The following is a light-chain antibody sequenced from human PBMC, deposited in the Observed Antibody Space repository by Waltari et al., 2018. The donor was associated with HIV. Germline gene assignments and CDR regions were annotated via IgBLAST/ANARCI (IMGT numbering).Light chain of an antibody. CDR1: SSNIGAGYD. CDR2: GNS. V-gene: IGLV1-40*01. Sequence: QSVLTQPPSVSGAPGQRVTISCTGSSSNIGAGYDVHWYQQLPGTAPKLLIYGNSNRPSGVPDRFSCSKAGTSASLAITGLQAEDEAEYYCQSYDSSLSGYVFGTGTKVTVL. J-gene: IGLJ1*01. CDR3: QSYDSSLSGYV.